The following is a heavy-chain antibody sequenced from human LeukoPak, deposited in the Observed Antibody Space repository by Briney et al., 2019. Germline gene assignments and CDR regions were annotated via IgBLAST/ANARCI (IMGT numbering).Heavy chain of an antibody. Sequence: PGGSLRLSCAASGFTFSSYAMSWVRQAPGKGLEWVSAISGSGGSTYYADSVKGRFTISRDNSKNTLYLQMNSLRAEDTAVYYCAKPAYQGNPRTYYYGMDVWGQGTTVTVSS. V-gene: IGHV3-23*01. CDR1: GFTFSSYA. CDR2: ISGSGGST. D-gene: IGHD4-23*01. J-gene: IGHJ6*02. CDR3: AKPAYQGNPRTYYYGMDV.